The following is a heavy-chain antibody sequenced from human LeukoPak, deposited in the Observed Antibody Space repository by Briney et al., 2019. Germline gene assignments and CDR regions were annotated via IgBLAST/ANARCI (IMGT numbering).Heavy chain of an antibody. CDR1: GFTFSSYS. V-gene: IGHV3-23*01. J-gene: IGHJ4*02. CDR2: ISGSGTNT. Sequence: GGSLRLSCAASGFTFSSYSMNWVRQAPGKGLEWVSGISGSGTNTNYADSVKGRFTISRDNSKNKVYLQMKSLRAEDTAVYYCAKSSRPVTAMAFFDYWGQGTLVTVSS. D-gene: IGHD5-18*01. CDR3: AKSSRPVTAMAFFDY.